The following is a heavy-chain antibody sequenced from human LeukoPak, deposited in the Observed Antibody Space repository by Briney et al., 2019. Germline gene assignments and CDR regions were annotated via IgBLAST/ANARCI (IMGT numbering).Heavy chain of an antibody. CDR2: IKQDGSEK. CDR1: EFTFSTYW. Sequence: GGSLRLSCAASEFTFSTYWMSWVRQAPGKGLEWVANIKQDGSEKFFVDSVKGRFSISRDNAKNSLYLQMNSLRAEDTAVYYCARGLADPRYYDPRRAFDIWGQGTMVTVSS. D-gene: IGHD3-22*01. V-gene: IGHV3-7*01. CDR3: ARGLADPRYYDPRRAFDI. J-gene: IGHJ3*02.